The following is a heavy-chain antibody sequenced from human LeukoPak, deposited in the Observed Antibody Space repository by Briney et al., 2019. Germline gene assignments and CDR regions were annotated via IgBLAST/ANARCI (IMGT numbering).Heavy chain of an antibody. CDR1: GATLNIGHA. CDR2: IIPFLGEV. V-gene: IGHV1-69*04. Sequence: SVKVSCKAFGATLNIGHACIWARQAPGQGLQWMGRIIPFLGEVNYAQNFQGRVSFTADKSTATMYMEMKSLRLDDTAIYYCSPCGHAYDWFGPWGHGTLVTVSS. CDR3: SPCGHAYDWFGP. D-gene: IGHD5-12*01. J-gene: IGHJ5*02.